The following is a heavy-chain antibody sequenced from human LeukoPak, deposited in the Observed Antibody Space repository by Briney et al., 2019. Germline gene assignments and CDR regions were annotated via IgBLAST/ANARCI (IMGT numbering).Heavy chain of an antibody. CDR2: IKQDGSEK. CDR1: GFTFSSYE. J-gene: IGHJ6*03. Sequence: GGSLRLSCAASGFTFSSYEMNWVRQAPGKGLEWVANIKQDGSEKYYVDSVKGRFTISRDNAKNSLYLQMNSLRAEDTAVYYCARGVPKTSYYYYYMDVWGKGTTVTVSS. V-gene: IGHV3-7*01. CDR3: ARGVPKTSYYYYYMDV. D-gene: IGHD4-11*01.